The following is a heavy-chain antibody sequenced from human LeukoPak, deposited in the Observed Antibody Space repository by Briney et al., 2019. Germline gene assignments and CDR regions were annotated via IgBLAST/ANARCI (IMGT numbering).Heavy chain of an antibody. V-gene: IGHV3-48*03. Sequence: PGGSLRLSCAASGFTFSSYEMNWVRQAPGKGLEWVSYISSSGSTIYYADSVKGRFTISRDNSKNTLYLQMNSLRAEDTAVYYCAKEVGQLNYWGQGTLVTVSS. J-gene: IGHJ4*02. CDR3: AKEVGQLNY. D-gene: IGHD6-13*01. CDR1: GFTFSSYE. CDR2: ISSSGSTI.